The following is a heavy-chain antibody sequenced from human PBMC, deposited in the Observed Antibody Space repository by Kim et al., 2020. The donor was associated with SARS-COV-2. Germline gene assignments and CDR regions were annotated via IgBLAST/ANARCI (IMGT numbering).Heavy chain of an antibody. CDR3: AKDHGGSLDY. CDR2: GST. J-gene: IGHJ4*02. D-gene: IGHD1-26*01. V-gene: IGHV3-23*01. Sequence: GSTSYADSVKGRFTNSRDNSKNTLYLQMNSLRAEDTAVYYCAKDHGGSLDYWGQGTLVTVSS.